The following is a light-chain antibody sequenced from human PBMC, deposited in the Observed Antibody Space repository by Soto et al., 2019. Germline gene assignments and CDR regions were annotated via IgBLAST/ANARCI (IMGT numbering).Light chain of an antibody. CDR3: CSYAGPYTWV. CDR2: DVS. CDR1: SSDVGGYNY. V-gene: IGLV2-11*01. Sequence: QSALTQPRSVSGSPGQSVTISCTGTSSDVGGYNYVSWYQQHPGKAPKLMIYDVSKRPSGVPDRFSGSKSGNTASLTISGLQAEDEADYYCCSYAGPYTWVFGGGTKRTVL. J-gene: IGLJ3*02.